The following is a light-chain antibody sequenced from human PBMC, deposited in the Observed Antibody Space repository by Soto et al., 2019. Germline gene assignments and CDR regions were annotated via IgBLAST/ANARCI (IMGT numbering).Light chain of an antibody. Sequence: VLTQSPGTLSLSPGERATLSCRAGQSVRSTYLAWYQQKPGQAPRLLIYGVSNRAPGVPDMFSGSGSGTDFTLTISRLEPEDSAVYFCQQYDKSPMYPFGQGTKLEIK. CDR3: QQYDKSPMYP. V-gene: IGKV3-20*01. CDR1: QSVRSTY. CDR2: GVS. J-gene: IGKJ2*01.